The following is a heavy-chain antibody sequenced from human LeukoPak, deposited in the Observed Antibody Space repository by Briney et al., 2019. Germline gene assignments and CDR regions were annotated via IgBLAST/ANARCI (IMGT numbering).Heavy chain of an antibody. J-gene: IGHJ6*02. CDR2: IIPIFGTA. V-gene: IGHV1-69*01. CDR1: GGTFSSYA. Sequence: SVKVSCKASGGTFSSYAISWVRQAPGQGLEWMGGIIPIFGTANYAQKFQGRVTITADESTSTAYMELSSLRSEDTAVYYCARVSDLGPWDYYGMDVWGHGTTVTVSS. D-gene: IGHD3-16*01. CDR3: ARVSDLGPWDYYGMDV.